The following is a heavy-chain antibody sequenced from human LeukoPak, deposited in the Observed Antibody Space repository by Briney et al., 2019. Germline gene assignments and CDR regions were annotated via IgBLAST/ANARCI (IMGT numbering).Heavy chain of an antibody. CDR1: GGTFSSYA. CDR3: ARAPTTVVNYYYYYMDV. J-gene: IGHJ6*03. V-gene: IGHV1-69*13. Sequence: GASVEVSCKASGGTFSSYAISWVRQAPGQGLEWMGGIIPIFGTANYAQKFQGRVTITADESTSTAYMELSSLRSEDTAVYYCARAPTTVVNYYYYYMDVWGKGTTVTVSS. D-gene: IGHD4-23*01. CDR2: IIPIFGTA.